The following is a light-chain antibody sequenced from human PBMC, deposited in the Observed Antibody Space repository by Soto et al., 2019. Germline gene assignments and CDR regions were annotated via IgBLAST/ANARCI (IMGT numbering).Light chain of an antibody. CDR3: SSYTSSSTLDV. V-gene: IGLV2-14*01. CDR2: DVS. CDR1: SSDVGGYNY. J-gene: IGLJ1*01. Sequence: QSVLTQPASVSGSPGQSITISCTGTSSDVGGYNYVSWYPQHPGKAPKLMIYDVSNRPSGVSTRFSGSKSGNTASLTISGLQAEDEADYYCSSYTSSSTLDVFGTGTKVTVL.